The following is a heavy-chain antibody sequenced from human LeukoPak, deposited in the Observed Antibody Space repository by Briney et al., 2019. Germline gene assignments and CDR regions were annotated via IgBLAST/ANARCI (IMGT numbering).Heavy chain of an antibody. Sequence: GASVRVSCKASGYTFIAYYLHGVRQAPGQGLEWMGWINPNSGGTNYAQKFKDWVTMTRDTSINTTYMELSSLKSDVTAVYYCARGTPGSYFGYWGQGTLVTVSS. CDR1: GYTFIAYY. CDR3: ARGTPGSYFGY. D-gene: IGHD3-10*01. V-gene: IGHV1-2*04. CDR2: INPNSGGT. J-gene: IGHJ4*02.